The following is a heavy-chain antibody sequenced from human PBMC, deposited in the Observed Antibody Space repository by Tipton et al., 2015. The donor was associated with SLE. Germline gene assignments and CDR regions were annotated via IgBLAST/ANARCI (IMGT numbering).Heavy chain of an antibody. J-gene: IGHJ6*02. D-gene: IGHD3-10*01. Sequence: SLRLSCAASGFTFTDYAMTWVRQAPGKGLEWVSAISDSANSTYYGDFVKGRFTIPRDNRKNTLYLQMNSLRVEDTAVYYCAISRWFGELPDYYHGMDVWGQGTTVTVSS. V-gene: IGHV3-23*01. CDR3: AISRWFGELPDYYHGMDV. CDR1: GFTFTDYA. CDR2: ISDSANST.